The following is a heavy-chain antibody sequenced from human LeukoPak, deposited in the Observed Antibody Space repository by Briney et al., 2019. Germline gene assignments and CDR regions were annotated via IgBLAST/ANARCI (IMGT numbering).Heavy chain of an antibody. Sequence: ASVKVSCKASGYTFTSYAMNWVRQAPGQGLEWMGWISGYNGNTNYAQTFQGRLTMTTDTSTSTAYMELRSLRSDDTAVYYCARVDDYGDYYYFDYWGQGTLVTVSS. CDR2: ISGYNGNT. D-gene: IGHD4-17*01. J-gene: IGHJ4*02. V-gene: IGHV1-18*01. CDR3: ARVDDYGDYYYFDY. CDR1: GYTFTSYA.